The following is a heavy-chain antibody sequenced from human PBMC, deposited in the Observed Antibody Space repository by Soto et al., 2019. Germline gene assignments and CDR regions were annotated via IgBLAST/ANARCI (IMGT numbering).Heavy chain of an antibody. J-gene: IGHJ4*02. CDR2: IYYSGST. CDR1: GGSISSGDYY. CDR3: ARFPRGYSYGHFDY. V-gene: IGHV4-61*08. Sequence: PSETLSLTCTVSGGSISSGDYYWSWIRHPPGKGLEWIGYIYYSGSTNYNPSLKSRVTISVDTSKNQFSLKLSSVTAADTAVYYCARFPRGYSYGHFDYWGQGTLVTVSS. D-gene: IGHD5-18*01.